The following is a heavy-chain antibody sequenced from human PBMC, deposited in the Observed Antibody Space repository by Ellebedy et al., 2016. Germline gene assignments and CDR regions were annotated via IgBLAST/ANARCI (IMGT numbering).Heavy chain of an antibody. CDR2: VDPISGGA. D-gene: IGHD3-22*01. Sequence: ASVKVSCKASGYTFTSYYIHWVRQAPGQGLEWMGWVDPISGGAQYAQKFEGWVTMTRDTSISTAYMELNRLASDDTAVYYCARVRYDSSGYYYYYGMDVWGQGTTVTVSS. V-gene: IGHV1-2*04. CDR3: ARVRYDSSGYYYYYGMDV. J-gene: IGHJ6*02. CDR1: GYTFTSYY.